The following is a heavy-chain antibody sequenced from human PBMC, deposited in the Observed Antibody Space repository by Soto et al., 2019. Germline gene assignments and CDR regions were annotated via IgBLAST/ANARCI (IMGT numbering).Heavy chain of an antibody. CDR2: IFYSDSF. Sequence: QVQLQESGPGLVKSSQTLSLTCTVSGGSISRGGSYWSWIRQCPGKGLEWIGYIFYSDSFYYTPSLKGRVVILADTSKNQFTLKLSSVTDADTAVYYCARALETPPIFGVVRPYFFDFWGKGTLVTVSS. J-gene: IGHJ4*02. V-gene: IGHV4-31*03. CDR1: GGSISRGGSY. D-gene: IGHD3-3*01. CDR3: ARALETPPIFGVVRPYFFDF.